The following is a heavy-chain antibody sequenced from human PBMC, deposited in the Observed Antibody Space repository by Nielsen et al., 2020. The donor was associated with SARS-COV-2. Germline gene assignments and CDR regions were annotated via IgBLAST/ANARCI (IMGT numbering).Heavy chain of an antibody. CDR1: GDSITFSGSY. D-gene: IGHD2-15*01. V-gene: IGHV4-31*03. J-gene: IGHJ5*02. Sequence: SETLSLTCTVSGDSITFSGSYWTWIRHHPSRGLEWLGFTSYDGNTYSNPSLESRLIISVDTSENQLSLRLNSVTAADTAIYFCARGAAWFDPWGQGTRVTVSS. CDR2: TSYDGNT. CDR3: ARGAAWFDP.